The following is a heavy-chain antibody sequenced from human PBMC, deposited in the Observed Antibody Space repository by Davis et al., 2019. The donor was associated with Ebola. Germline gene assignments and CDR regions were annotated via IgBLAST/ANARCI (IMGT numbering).Heavy chain of an antibody. CDR3: ASPSYYYYGMDV. CDR2: IDPSDSYT. Sequence: GESLKISCKGSGYSFTSYWISWVRQMPAKGLEWPGRIDPSDSYTNYSPSFQGDVTISADKSISTAYLQWSSLKASDTAMYYCASPSYYYYGMDVWGQGTTVTVSS. CDR1: GYSFTSYW. V-gene: IGHV5-10-1*01. J-gene: IGHJ6*02.